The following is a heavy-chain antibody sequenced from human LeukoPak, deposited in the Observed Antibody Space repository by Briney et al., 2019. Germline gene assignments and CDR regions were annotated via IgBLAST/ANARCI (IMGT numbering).Heavy chain of an antibody. D-gene: IGHD2-21*01. CDR1: GGSITTYY. CDR3: ATSIDWPNVFDH. Sequence: SETLSLTCTVSGGSITTYYWTWIGQTPDKGLQFIGSFCHTGSTNYNPSLESAVTISEDTSKNQISLELRSVTAADTAVYYCATSIDWPNVFDHWGQGILVTVSS. CDR2: FCHTGST. V-gene: IGHV4-59*01. J-gene: IGHJ4*02.